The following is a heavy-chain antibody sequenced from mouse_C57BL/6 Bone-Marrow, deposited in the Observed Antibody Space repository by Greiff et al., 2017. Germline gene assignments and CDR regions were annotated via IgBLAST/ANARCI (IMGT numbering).Heavy chain of an antibody. CDR1: GFTFSSYG. V-gene: IGHV5-6*01. Sequence: EVKLVESGGDLVKPGGSLKLSCAASGFTFSSYGMSWVRQTPDKRLEWVATISSGGSYTYYPDSVKGRFTISRDNAKNTLYLPMSSLKSEDTAMYYCARHKSFYWYFDVWCTGTTVTVSS. CDR2: ISSGGSYT. J-gene: IGHJ1*03. CDR3: ARHKSFYWYFDV. D-gene: IGHD1-3*01.